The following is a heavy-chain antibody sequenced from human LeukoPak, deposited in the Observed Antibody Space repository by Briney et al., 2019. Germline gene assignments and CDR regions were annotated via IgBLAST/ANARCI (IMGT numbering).Heavy chain of an antibody. CDR2: IYYSGST. CDR3: ARGDYFKVDY. J-gene: IGHJ4*02. D-gene: IGHD2/OR15-2a*01. Sequence: SETLSLTCTVPGGSISSYYWSWIRQPPGKELEWIGYIYYSGSTNYNPSLKSRLTISVDTSKNQFSLKLSSVTAADTAVYYCARGDYFKVDYWGQGTLVTVSS. CDR1: GGSISSYY. V-gene: IGHV4-59*01.